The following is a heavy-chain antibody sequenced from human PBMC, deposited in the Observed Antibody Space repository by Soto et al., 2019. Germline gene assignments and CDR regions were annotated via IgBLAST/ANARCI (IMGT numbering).Heavy chain of an antibody. V-gene: IGHV3-33*01. Sequence: GGSLRLSCAASGFTFSSYGMHWVRQAPGKGLEWVAVIWYDGSNKYYADSVKGRFTISRDNSKNTLYLQMNSLRAEDTAVYYCARDGHCSGGSCYRGNWFDPWGQGTLVTVSS. CDR3: ARDGHCSGGSCYRGNWFDP. D-gene: IGHD2-15*01. CDR1: GFTFSSYG. J-gene: IGHJ5*02. CDR2: IWYDGSNK.